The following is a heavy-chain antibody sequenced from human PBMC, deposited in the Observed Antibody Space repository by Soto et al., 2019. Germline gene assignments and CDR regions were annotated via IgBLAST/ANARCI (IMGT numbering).Heavy chain of an antibody. CDR1: GGSFSGYY. J-gene: IGHJ3*02. Sequence: QVQLQQWGAGLLKPSETLSLTCAVYGGSFSGYYWSWIRQPPGKGLEWIGEINHSGSTNYNPSLKSRGTISVDTSKNQFSQKLSSVTAADTAVYYCARRHRLITMVRGVIGAFDIWGQGTMVTVSS. D-gene: IGHD3-10*01. CDR2: INHSGST. CDR3: ARRHRLITMVRGVIGAFDI. V-gene: IGHV4-34*01.